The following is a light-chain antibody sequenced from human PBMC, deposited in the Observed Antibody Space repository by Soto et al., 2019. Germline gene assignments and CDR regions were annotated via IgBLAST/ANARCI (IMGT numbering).Light chain of an antibody. CDR1: QSVSSSY. CDR3: QQYGSSLIT. V-gene: IGKV3-20*01. J-gene: IGKJ5*01. Sequence: LSPGERATLSCRASQSVSSSYLAWYQQKPGQAPRLLIYSSSIRATGIPDRFSGSGSGTDFTLTISSLEPEDFAVYYCQQYGSSLITFGQGTRLEIK. CDR2: SSS.